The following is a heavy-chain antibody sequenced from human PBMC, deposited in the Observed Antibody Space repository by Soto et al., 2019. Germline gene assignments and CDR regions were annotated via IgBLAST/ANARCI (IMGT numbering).Heavy chain of an antibody. CDR3: ARPRSHYYDRSAERAFDI. Sequence: SVKGSWKASGGTFNNYAISWVRQAPGQGLEWMGGIIPLFGTTNYAQKFQGRVTITADESTSTAYMELSSLRSEDTAFYYCARPRSHYYDRSAERAFDIWGQGTMVTVSS. J-gene: IGHJ3*02. CDR2: IIPLFGTT. V-gene: IGHV1-69*13. D-gene: IGHD3-22*01. CDR1: GGTFNNYA.